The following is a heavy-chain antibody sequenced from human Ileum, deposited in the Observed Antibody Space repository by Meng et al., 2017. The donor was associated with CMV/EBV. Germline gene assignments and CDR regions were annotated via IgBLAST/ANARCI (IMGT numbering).Heavy chain of an antibody. D-gene: IGHD5-18*01. CDR2: ITYTGGTT. CDR1: GFTFNTFA. J-gene: IGHJ4*02. Sequence: GGSLRLSCATSGFTFNTFAMSWLRQAPGKGLEWVSSITYTGGTTYYADSVKGRFTISRDNSKNTLYLQMHSLRAEDTALYYCAKDSRGYIYLNHFWGQGTRVTVSS. V-gene: IGHV3-23*01. CDR3: AKDSRGYIYLNHF.